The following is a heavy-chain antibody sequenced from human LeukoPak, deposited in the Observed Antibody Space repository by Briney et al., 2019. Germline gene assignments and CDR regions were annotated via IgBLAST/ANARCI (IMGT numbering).Heavy chain of an antibody. Sequence: SETLSLTCTVSGGSISSGDYYWSWIRQPPGKGLEWIGYIYYSGSTYYDPSLKSRVTISVDTSKNQFSLKLSSVTAADTAVYYCARVIMILTSPKTNWFYPWGQGTLVTVAS. CDR2: IYYSGST. J-gene: IGHJ5*02. CDR1: GGSISSGDYY. V-gene: IGHV4-30-4*01. D-gene: IGHD3-16*01. CDR3: ARVIMILTSPKTNWFYP.